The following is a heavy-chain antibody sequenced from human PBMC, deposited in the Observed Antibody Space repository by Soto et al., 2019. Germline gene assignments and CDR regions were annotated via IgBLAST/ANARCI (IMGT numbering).Heavy chain of an antibody. D-gene: IGHD5-18*01. V-gene: IGHV4-30-4*01. Sequence: QVQLQEPGPGLVKPAQTLSLMCTVSCAPISGGDYHWSWIRQPPGQGLEWIGYSFPSGATHYNSSLGSRIPMSVEASKSHFSVKLTSVSAADTAVYFCARGSAAKRYFDLCGRGNIVAVAS. CDR3: ARGSAAKRYFDL. CDR2: SFPSGAT. J-gene: IGHJ2*01. CDR1: CAPISGGDYH.